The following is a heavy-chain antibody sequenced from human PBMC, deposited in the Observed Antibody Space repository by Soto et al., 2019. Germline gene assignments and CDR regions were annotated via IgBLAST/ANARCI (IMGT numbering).Heavy chain of an antibody. CDR3: GWEIVVARGASYFDY. V-gene: IGHV3-7*04. CDR2: IRQDGSEK. J-gene: IGHJ4*02. Sequence: GGSLRLSCVGSGFTFSSNWMTWVRQAPGKGLEWVGNIRQDGSEKNYVDSVKGRFTISRDNAKNSLYLQMNSLRAEDTAVYYCGWEIVVARGASYFDYWGPGPLVSVS. D-gene: IGHD2-2*01. CDR1: GFTFSSNW.